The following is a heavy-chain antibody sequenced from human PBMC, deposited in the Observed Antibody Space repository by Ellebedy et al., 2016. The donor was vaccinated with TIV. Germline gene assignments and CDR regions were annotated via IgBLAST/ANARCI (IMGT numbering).Heavy chain of an antibody. Sequence: MPSETLSLTCAVSGGSFNNYYWSWIRRAPGKGLEWIGEINRGGSTNYNPSLKSRVNISLDTSKNQFSLKLSSVTAADTAVYYCARLTRSLSTVSWGQGTLVTVSS. CDR3: ARLTRSLSTVS. J-gene: IGHJ5*02. D-gene: IGHD4-17*01. V-gene: IGHV4-34*01. CDR1: GGSFNNYY. CDR2: INRGGST.